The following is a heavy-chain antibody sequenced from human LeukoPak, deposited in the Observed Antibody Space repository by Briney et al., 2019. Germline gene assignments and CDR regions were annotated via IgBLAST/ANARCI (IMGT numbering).Heavy chain of an antibody. CDR1: GFTVSSNY. D-gene: IGHD2-15*01. CDR3: ARDPCSGGSCLYFDY. V-gene: IGHV3-66*01. CDR2: IYSGGST. Sequence: GGSLRLSCAASGFTVSSNYMSWVRQAPGKGLEWVSVIYSGGSTYYADSVKRRFTISRDNSKNTLYLQMNSLRAEDTAVYYCARDPCSGGSCLYFDYWGQGTLVTVSS. J-gene: IGHJ4*02.